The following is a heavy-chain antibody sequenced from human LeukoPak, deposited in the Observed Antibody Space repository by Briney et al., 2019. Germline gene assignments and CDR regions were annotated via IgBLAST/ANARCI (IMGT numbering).Heavy chain of an antibody. D-gene: IGHD2-2*01. CDR2: INHSGST. V-gene: IGHV4-34*01. CDR1: GGSFSGYY. J-gene: IGHJ5*02. CDR3: ARGGLRGYCSSTSCYVNWFDP. Sequence: SETLSLTCAVYGGSFSGYYWSWIRQPPGKGLEWIGEINHSGSTNYIPSLKSRVTISVDTSKNQFSLKLSSVTAADTAVYYCARGGLRGYCSSTSCYVNWFDPWGQGTLVTVSS.